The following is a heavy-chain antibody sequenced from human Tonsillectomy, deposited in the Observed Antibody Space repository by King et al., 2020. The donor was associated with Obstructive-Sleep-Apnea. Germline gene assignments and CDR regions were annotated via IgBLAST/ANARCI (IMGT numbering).Heavy chain of an antibody. J-gene: IGHJ4*02. V-gene: IGHV3-33*06. D-gene: IGHD3-22*01. CDR2: IWYDGSNK. CDR1: GFTFSSYG. CDR3: AKEGRYYYDSSGYYYLDY. Sequence: VQLVESGGGVVQPGRSLRLSCAASGFTFSSYGMHWVRQAPGKGLEWVAVIWYDGSNKYYADSVKGRFTISRDNSKNTLYLQMNSLRAEDTAVYYCAKEGRYYYDSSGYYYLDYWGQGTLVTVSS.